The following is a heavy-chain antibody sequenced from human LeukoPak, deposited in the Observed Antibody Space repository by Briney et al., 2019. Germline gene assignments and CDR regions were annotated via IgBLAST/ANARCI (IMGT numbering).Heavy chain of an antibody. V-gene: IGHV1-2*04. J-gene: IGHJ5*02. Sequence: ASVKVSCKASGYTFTSYYMHWVRQAPGQGLEWMGWTNPNSGGTNYAQKFQGWVTMTRDTSISTAYMELSRLRSDDTAVYYCARVGVGSSSWSGPTNWFDPWGQGTLVTVSS. CDR2: TNPNSGGT. CDR3: ARVGVGSSSWSGPTNWFDP. CDR1: GYTFTSYY. D-gene: IGHD6-13*01.